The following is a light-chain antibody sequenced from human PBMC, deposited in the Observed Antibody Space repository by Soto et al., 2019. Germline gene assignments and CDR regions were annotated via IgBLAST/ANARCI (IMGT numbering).Light chain of an antibody. V-gene: IGLV2-14*01. J-gene: IGLJ1*01. CDR3: SSYTSNSTAYV. CDR1: SSDVGGYNY. Sequence: ALSQPASVSGSPVQSITIACTGTSSDVGGYNYVSWYQQHPGKAPKLMIYEVSNRPSGVSNRFSGSKSGNTASLTISGLQAEDEADYYCSSYTSNSTAYVFGTGTKVTVL. CDR2: EVS.